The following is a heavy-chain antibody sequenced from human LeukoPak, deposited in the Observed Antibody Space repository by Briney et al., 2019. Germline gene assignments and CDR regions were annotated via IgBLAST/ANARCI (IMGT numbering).Heavy chain of an antibody. CDR2: IHTSGNT. J-gene: IGHJ4*02. V-gene: IGHV4-4*07. CDR3: ARDTYYYDSSGFRFDY. D-gene: IGHD3-22*01. CDR1: GVSISSYY. Sequence: SETLSLTCTVSGVSISSYYWSWIRQPAGKGLEWIGRIHTSGNTNYNPSLKSRVTMSVDTSNNQFSLKLSSVTAADTAVYYCARDTYYYDSSGFRFDYWGQGTLVSVSS.